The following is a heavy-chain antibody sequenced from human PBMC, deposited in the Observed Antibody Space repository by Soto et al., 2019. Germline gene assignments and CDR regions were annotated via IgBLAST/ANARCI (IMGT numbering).Heavy chain of an antibody. CDR1: GFTFSSYG. D-gene: IGHD3-22*01. J-gene: IGHJ4*02. CDR2: IWYDGSNK. V-gene: IGHV3-33*01. CDR3: ARPIHDSSGYYLAY. Sequence: GGSLRLSCAASGFTFSSYGMHWVRQAPGKGLEWVAVIWYDGSNKYYADSVKGRFTISRDNSKNTLYLQMNSLRAEDTAVYYCARPIHDSSGYYLAYWGQGTLVTVPS.